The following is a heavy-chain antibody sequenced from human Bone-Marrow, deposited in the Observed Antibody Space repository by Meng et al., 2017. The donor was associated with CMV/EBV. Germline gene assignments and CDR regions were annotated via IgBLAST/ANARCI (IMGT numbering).Heavy chain of an antibody. CDR3: AREMDNSDFWSGYGYYYYGMDV. D-gene: IGHD3-3*01. CDR2: ISAYNGNT. Sequence: VKVSCKASGYTFTSYGISWVRQAPGQGLEWMGWISAYNGNTNYAQKLQGRVTMTTDTSTSTAYMELRSLRSDDTAVYYCAREMDNSDFWSGYGYYYYGMDVWGQGTTVTVSS. V-gene: IGHV1-18*01. CDR1: GYTFTSYG. J-gene: IGHJ6*02.